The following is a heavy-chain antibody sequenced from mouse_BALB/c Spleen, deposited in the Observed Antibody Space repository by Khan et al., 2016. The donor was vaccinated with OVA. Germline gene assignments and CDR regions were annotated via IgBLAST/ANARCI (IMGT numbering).Heavy chain of an antibody. D-gene: IGHD2-1*01. CDR2: IDPETGGT. Sequence: QVQLQQSGAELVRPGASVTLSCEASGYTFTDYEMHWVKQTPVHGLEWIGAIDPETGGTAYNQKFKGKATLTADKSSSSAYMELRSLPSEDSAVIYCTRGIYYGNPYAMEYWGQGTSVTVSS. CDR3: TRGIYYGNPYAMEY. J-gene: IGHJ4*01. V-gene: IGHV1-15*01. CDR1: GYTFTDYE.